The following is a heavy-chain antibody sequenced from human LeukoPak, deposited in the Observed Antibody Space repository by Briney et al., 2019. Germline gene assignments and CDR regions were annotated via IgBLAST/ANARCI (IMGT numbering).Heavy chain of an antibody. CDR1: GGSFSGYY. J-gene: IGHJ4*02. D-gene: IGHD3-10*01. CDR3: ASAVWIGDFNN. CDR2: INHSGST. V-gene: IGHV4-34*01. Sequence: PSETLSLTCAVYGGSFSGYYWSWIRQPPGKGLEWIGDINHSGSTNYNPSLKSRVTVSVDTSKNQFSLKLSSVTAADTAVYFCASAVWIGDFNNWGQGTLVTVSS.